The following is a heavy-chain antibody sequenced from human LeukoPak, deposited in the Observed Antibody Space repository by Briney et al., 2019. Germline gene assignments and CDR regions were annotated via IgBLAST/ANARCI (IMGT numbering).Heavy chain of an antibody. Sequence: PGGSLRLSCAASGFTFSSYGMHWVRQAPGKGLEWVAVISYDGSNKYYADSVKGRFTISRDNSKNTLYLQMNSLRAEDTAVYYCASGYSGYDWNYWGQGTLVTVSS. CDR3: ASGYSGYDWNY. J-gene: IGHJ4*02. CDR2: ISYDGSNK. V-gene: IGHV3-30*03. CDR1: GFTFSSYG. D-gene: IGHD5-12*01.